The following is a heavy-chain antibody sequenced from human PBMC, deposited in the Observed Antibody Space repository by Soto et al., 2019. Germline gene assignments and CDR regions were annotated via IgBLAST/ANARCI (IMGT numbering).Heavy chain of an antibody. CDR3: ARAVEMYASGWYYFDY. CDR2: IYYSEST. V-gene: IGHV4-59*01. CDR1: GGSISSYY. J-gene: IGHJ4*02. D-gene: IGHD6-19*01. Sequence: QVQLQESGPGLVKPSETLSLTCTVSGGSISSYYWSWIRQPPGKGLEWIGFIYYSESTNYNPSLQSRVTISVDTSKTQFSLRLTSVTAADTAVYYCARAVEMYASGWYYFDYWGQGTLVTVSS.